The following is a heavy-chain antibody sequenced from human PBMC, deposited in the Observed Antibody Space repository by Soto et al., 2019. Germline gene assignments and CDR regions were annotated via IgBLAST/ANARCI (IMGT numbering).Heavy chain of an antibody. V-gene: IGHV3-21*02. D-gene: IGHD6-19*01. CDR1: GFIFSQYS. CDR3: ARDRLARGIPVAGRIDY. J-gene: IGHJ4*02. CDR2: ISSTGALM. Sequence: EVQLVESGGGLVKPGGSLRLSCAASGFIFSQYSMNWVRQAPGQGLAWVSSISSTGALMYYADSVQGRFTISRDDADNSLYLQMNSLRVEDTAVYYCARDRLARGIPVAGRIDYWGQGALVTVSS.